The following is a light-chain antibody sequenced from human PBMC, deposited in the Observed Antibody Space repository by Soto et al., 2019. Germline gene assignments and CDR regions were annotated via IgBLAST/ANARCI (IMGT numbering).Light chain of an antibody. CDR3: QHYNNWPPWT. Sequence: EIVMTQSPATLSVSPGERATLSCRASQYISNTLAWYQQKPGQAPRLLIYGASTRATGIPARFSDSRSGTEFTLTISSLQSEDFAVYYCQHYNNWPPWTFGQGTKVEI. CDR2: GAS. CDR1: QYISNT. V-gene: IGKV3-15*01. J-gene: IGKJ1*01.